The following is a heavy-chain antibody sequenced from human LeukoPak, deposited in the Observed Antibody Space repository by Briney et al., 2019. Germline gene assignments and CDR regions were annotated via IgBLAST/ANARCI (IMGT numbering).Heavy chain of an antibody. J-gene: IGHJ5*02. CDR1: GYTFTIYD. Sequence: ASVTVSFKCSGYTFTIYDINWVRQAPGQGLEWMGWMNPNSGNTGYAQRFQGRVTMTRNTSISTAYMELSSLRSEDTAVYYCARKGGRWLQWYWFDPWGQGTLVTVSS. D-gene: IGHD5-24*01. CDR3: ARKGGRWLQWYWFDP. V-gene: IGHV1-8*01. CDR2: MNPNSGNT.